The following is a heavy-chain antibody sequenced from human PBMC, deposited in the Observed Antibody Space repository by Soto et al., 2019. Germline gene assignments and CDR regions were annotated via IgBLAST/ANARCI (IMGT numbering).Heavy chain of an antibody. CDR3: ARARYFYDSSGYYLGPYYYYGMDV. J-gene: IGHJ6*02. V-gene: IGHV6-1*01. CDR1: GDSVSSNSAA. CDR2: TYYRSKWYN. Sequence: PSQTLSLTCAISGDSVSSNSAAWNWIRRSPSRGLEWLGRTYYRSKWYNDYAVSVKSRITINPDTSKNQFSLQLNSVTPEDTAVYYCARARYFYDSSGYYLGPYYYYGMDVWGQGTTVTVSS. D-gene: IGHD3-22*01.